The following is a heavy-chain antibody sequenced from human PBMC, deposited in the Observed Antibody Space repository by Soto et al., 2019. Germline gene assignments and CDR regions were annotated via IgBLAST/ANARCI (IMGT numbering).Heavy chain of an antibody. Sequence: QVQLVQSGVEVRKPGASVKVSCKASGYTFTTYGISWLRQAPGQGPEWMGWISTYNGNTQLAQKFQGRVTMTTGTSTNTAYKELRSLTSDDTAVCYCARDWSAEVLPDYWGQGTLVTVSS. CDR3: ARDWSAEVLPDY. CDR2: ISTYNGNT. D-gene: IGHD3-10*01. CDR1: GYTFTTYG. V-gene: IGHV1-18*01. J-gene: IGHJ4*02.